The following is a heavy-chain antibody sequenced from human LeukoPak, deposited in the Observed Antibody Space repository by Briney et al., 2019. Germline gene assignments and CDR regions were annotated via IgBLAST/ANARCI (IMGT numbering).Heavy chain of an antibody. J-gene: IGHJ5*02. CDR3: ARLDLPYCSSTSCSFDP. CDR1: GYTFTSYG. D-gene: IGHD2-2*01. V-gene: IGHV1-69*04. CDR2: IIPILGIA. Sequence: SVKVSCKASGYTFTSYGISWVRQAPGQGLEWMGRIIPILGIANYAQKFQGRVTITADKSTSTAYMELSSLRSEDTAVYYCARLDLPYCSSTSCSFDPWGQGTLVTVSS.